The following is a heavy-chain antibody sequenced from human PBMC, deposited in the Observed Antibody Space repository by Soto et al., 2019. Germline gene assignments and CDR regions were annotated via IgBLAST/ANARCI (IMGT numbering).Heavy chain of an antibody. CDR2: IWYDGSNK. Sequence: QVQLVESGGGVVQPGRSLRLSCAASGFTFSSSGMHWVRQAPGKGLEWVAVIWYDGSNKYYADSVKGRFTISRDNSKNTLYLQMNSLRAEDTAVYYCAREGIVVVPAAMDYYGMDVWGQGTTVTVSS. V-gene: IGHV3-33*01. CDR1: GFTFSSSG. D-gene: IGHD2-2*01. J-gene: IGHJ6*02. CDR3: AREGIVVVPAAMDYYGMDV.